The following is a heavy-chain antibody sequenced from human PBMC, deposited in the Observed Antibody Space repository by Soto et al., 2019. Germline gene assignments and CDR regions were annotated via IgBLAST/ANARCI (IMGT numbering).Heavy chain of an antibody. Sequence: GGSLRLSCAASGFTFGIYSMNWVRQAPWKGLEWVSAISGSGGSTYYADSVKGRFTISRDNSKNTLYLQMNSLRAEDTAVYYCAKGLRFLEWLPYSDYYYYYMDVWGKGTTVTVSS. CDR1: GFTFGIYS. CDR3: AKGLRFLEWLPYSDYYYYYMDV. J-gene: IGHJ6*03. D-gene: IGHD3-3*01. V-gene: IGHV3-23*01. CDR2: ISGSGGST.